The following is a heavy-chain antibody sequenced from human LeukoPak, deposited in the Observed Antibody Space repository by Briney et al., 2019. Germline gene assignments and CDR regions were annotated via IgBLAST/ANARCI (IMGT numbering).Heavy chain of an antibody. CDR3: ARDFSHAGLDF. Sequence: SVKVSCKASGYTFTCYDINWVRQAPGQGLEWMGGIIPPFGRTNYAQKFRGRVTMTTDESSSTVYMELTSLISGDTAVYYCARDFSHAGLDFWGQGTLVSVSS. CDR2: IIPPFGRT. V-gene: IGHV1-69*05. J-gene: IGHJ4*02. CDR1: GYTFTCYD. D-gene: IGHD1-1*01.